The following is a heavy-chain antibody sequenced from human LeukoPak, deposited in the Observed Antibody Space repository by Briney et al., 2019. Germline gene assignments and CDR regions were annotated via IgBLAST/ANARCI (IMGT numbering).Heavy chain of an antibody. Sequence: SVKVSCKSSGFSFSNSAVQWVRQARGQRLEWIGWIIVGSGTTNYAQSLQGRLTITRDMSTNTAYMELSSLRSGDTAVYYCAAERYGGISDCCNFEIWGQGTMVTVSS. D-gene: IGHD4-23*01. CDR2: IIVGSGTT. CDR1: GFSFSNSA. J-gene: IGHJ3*02. V-gene: IGHV1-58*01. CDR3: AAERYGGISDCCNFEI.